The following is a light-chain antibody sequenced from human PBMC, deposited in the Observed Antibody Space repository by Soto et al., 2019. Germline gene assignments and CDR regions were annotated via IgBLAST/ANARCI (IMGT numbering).Light chain of an antibody. J-gene: IGLJ2*01. V-gene: IGLV2-23*01. Sequence: QPVLTQPASVSGSPGQSITISCTGTSSDVGSYNLVPWYQQHPGKAPKLMIYEGSKRPSGVSNRFSGSKSGNTASLTISGLQAEDEADYYCCSYAGSVVFGGGTKVTVL. CDR3: CSYAGSVV. CDR2: EGS. CDR1: SSDVGSYNL.